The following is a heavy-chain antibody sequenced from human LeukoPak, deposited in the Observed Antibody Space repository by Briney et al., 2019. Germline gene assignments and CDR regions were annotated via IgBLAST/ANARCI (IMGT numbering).Heavy chain of an antibody. J-gene: IGHJ4*02. D-gene: IGHD3-3*01. CDR1: GGSISSYY. V-gene: IGHV4-59*01. CDR2: IYYRGST. Sequence: PSETLSLTCTGSGGSISSYYWSWIRQPPGKGLELIGYIYYRGSTNYNPSLKSRVTISVDTSKNQFSLKLSSVTAADTAVYYCARGLGDYWGQGTLVTVSS. CDR3: ARGLGDY.